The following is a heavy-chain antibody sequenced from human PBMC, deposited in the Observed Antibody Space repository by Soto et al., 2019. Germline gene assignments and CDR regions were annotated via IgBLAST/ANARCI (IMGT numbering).Heavy chain of an antibody. CDR3: ARRRERKRYGMHV. CDR1: GYDFTNYW. V-gene: IGHV5-10-1*01. Sequence: GESLKISCTGYGYDFTNYWINWVRQLPGKGLEWMGRIDPSDSYISYSPSFEGHVTISVDKYINTAYLQWSDLKASDSGKYFCARRRERKRYGMHVWGEAITVTVSS. J-gene: IGHJ6*04. CDR2: IDPSDSYI.